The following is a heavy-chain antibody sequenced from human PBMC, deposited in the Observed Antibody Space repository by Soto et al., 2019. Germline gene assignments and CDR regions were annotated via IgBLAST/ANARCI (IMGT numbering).Heavy chain of an antibody. J-gene: IGHJ3*02. V-gene: IGHV1-24*01. CDR1: GYTLTELS. CDR2: FDPEDGET. CDR3: ATPLGDSDAFDI. D-gene: IGHD4-17*01. Sequence: ASVKVSCKVSGYTLTELSMHWVRQAPGKGLEWMGGFDPEDGETIYAQKFQGRVTMTEDTSTDTAYMELSSLRSEDTAVYYCATPLGDSDAFDIWGQGTMVTVSS.